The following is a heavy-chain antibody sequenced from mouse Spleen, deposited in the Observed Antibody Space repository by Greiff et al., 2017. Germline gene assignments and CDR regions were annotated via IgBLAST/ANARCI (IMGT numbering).Heavy chain of an antibody. CDR2: INPSSGYT. D-gene: IGHD2-4*01. CDR1: GYTFTSYT. J-gene: IGHJ2*01. V-gene: IGHV1-4*01. CDR3: ASYDYDGAFDY. Sequence: VQLQQPGAELARPGASVKMSCKASGYTFTSYTMHWVKQRPGQGLEWIGYINPSSGYTKYNQKFKDKATLTADKSSSTAYMQLSSLTSEDSAVYYCASYDYDGAFDYWGQGTTLTVSS.